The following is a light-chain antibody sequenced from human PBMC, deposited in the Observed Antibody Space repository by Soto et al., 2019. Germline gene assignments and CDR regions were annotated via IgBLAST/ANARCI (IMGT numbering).Light chain of an antibody. J-gene: IGLJ3*02. CDR1: SGHSSDT. V-gene: IGLV4-69*01. CDR2: LNSDGSL. CDR3: QAWGSGLRV. Sequence: QSVLTQSPSASASLGASVKLTCTLSSGHSSDTVAWHQQQPEKGPRYLMKLNSDGSLTKGDGIPDRFSGSSSGAERYLTISSLQSEDEADYYCQAWGSGLRVFGGGTKLTVL.